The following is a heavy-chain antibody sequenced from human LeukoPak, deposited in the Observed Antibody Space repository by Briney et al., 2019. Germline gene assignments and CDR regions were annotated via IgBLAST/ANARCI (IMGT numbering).Heavy chain of an antibody. Sequence: GGSLRLSCAASGFTFSSYWMSWVRQAPGKGLEWVANIKQDGSEKYYVDSVKGRFTISRDNAKNSLYLQMNSLRAEDTAVYYCARDDYYDSSGYYYYYYGMDVWGQGTTVTVSS. CDR3: ARDDYYDSSGYYYYYYGMDV. D-gene: IGHD3-22*01. CDR2: IKQDGSEK. J-gene: IGHJ6*02. CDR1: GFTFSSYW. V-gene: IGHV3-7*01.